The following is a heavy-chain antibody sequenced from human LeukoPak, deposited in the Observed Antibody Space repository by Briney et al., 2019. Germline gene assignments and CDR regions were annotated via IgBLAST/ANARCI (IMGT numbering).Heavy chain of an antibody. J-gene: IGHJ4*02. V-gene: IGHV3-23*01. D-gene: IGHD6-13*01. CDR3: AKKVSSSWKQTFDY. CDR2: VSGSGGST. CDR1: GFTFSSYA. Sequence: GGSLRLSCAASGFTFSSYAMSWVRQAPGKGLEWVSAVSGSGGSTYYADSVKGRFTISRDNSKNTLYLQMNSLRAEDTAVYYCAKKVSSSWKQTFDYWGQGTLVTVSS.